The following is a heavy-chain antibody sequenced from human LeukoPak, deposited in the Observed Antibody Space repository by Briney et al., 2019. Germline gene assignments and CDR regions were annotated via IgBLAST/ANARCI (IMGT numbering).Heavy chain of an antibody. J-gene: IGHJ4*02. CDR3: AKDEVSHNYYDSSGYSNY. V-gene: IGHV3-30*02. CDR2: IRFDGSNK. CDR1: GFTFSSYG. Sequence: GGSLRLSCAASGFTFSSYGMHWVRQAPGKGLEWVAFIRFDGSNKYYADSVKGRFTISRDNSKNTLYLQMNSLRAEDTAVYYCAKDEVSHNYYDSSGYSNYWGQGTLVTVSS. D-gene: IGHD3-22*01.